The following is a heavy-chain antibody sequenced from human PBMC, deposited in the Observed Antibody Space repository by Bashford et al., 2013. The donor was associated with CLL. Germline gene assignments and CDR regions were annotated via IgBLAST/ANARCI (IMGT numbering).Heavy chain of an antibody. CDR3: VRDPTLGYCGGDCYSGQH. Sequence: VRSSRGGLEWLSVIYSGGNTYYADSVKGRFTLSRDNSKNTLSLQMNSLRAEDTAVYYCVRDPTLGYCGGDCYSGQHWG. J-gene: IGHJ1*01. CDR2: IYSGGNT. V-gene: IGHV3-66*01. D-gene: IGHD2-21*02.